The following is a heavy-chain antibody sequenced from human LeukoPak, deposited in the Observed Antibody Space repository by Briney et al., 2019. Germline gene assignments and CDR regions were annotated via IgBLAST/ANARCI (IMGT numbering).Heavy chain of an antibody. D-gene: IGHD6-13*01. CDR3: ARDRIGSTWRSVFDY. CDR1: GYTFTSYD. CDR2: MNPNSGNT. Sequence: ASVKVSCKASGYTFTSYDINWVRQATGQGLEWMGWMNPNSGNTGYAQKFQGRVTITADTSTTTAYMELSSLRSEDTAVYYCARDRIGSTWRSVFDYWGQGTLVTVSS. V-gene: IGHV1-8*03. J-gene: IGHJ4*02.